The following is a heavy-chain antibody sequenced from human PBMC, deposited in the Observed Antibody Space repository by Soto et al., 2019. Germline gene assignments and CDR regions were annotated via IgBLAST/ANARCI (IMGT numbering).Heavy chain of an antibody. D-gene: IGHD2-15*01. CDR2: ISGSGGST. CDR3: AKKGYCSGGSCYSERNYYFDY. V-gene: IGHV3-23*01. CDR1: GFTFSSYA. J-gene: IGHJ4*02. Sequence: HPGGSLRLSCAASGFTFSSYAMSWVRQAPGKGLEWVSAISGSGGSTYYADSVKGRFTISRDNSKNTLYLQMNSLRAEDAAVYYCAKKGYCSGGSCYSERNYYFDYWGQGTLVTVSS.